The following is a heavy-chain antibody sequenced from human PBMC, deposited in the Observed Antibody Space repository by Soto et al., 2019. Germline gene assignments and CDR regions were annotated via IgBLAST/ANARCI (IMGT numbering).Heavy chain of an antibody. D-gene: IGHD1-26*01. Sequence: TLPLACSVSGGSISSGCYSCGWMRQPPGKGLEWIGYIYHSGSTYYNPSLKSRVTISVDRSKNQFSLKMSSVTAADTAVYYCDRVIPELGYYYYGMDVWGKGTTVTVSS. CDR3: DRVIPELGYYYYGMDV. CDR1: GGSISSGCYS. J-gene: IGHJ6*04. V-gene: IGHV4-30-2*01. CDR2: IYHSGST.